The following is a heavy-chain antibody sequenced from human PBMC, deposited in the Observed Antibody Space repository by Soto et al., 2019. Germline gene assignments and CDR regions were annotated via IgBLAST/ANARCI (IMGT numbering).Heavy chain of an antibody. D-gene: IGHD3-3*01. Sequence: QVQLLQSGAAVKKPGASVKVSCKTSGYIFSSYGINWVRQAPGQGLEWMGWITVYNGNTQYAQKFQDRVTMTTDTSTSTAYMELMSLRSDDKAVYYCARDNTGVVGVDYWGQGTLVTVSS. J-gene: IGHJ4*02. V-gene: IGHV1-18*01. CDR3: ARDNTGVVGVDY. CDR1: GYIFSSYG. CDR2: ITVYNGNT.